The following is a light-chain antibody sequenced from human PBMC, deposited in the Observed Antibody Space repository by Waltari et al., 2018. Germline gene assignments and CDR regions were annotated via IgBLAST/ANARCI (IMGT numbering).Light chain of an antibody. CDR1: SSNIGSNT. V-gene: IGLV1-44*01. J-gene: IGLJ2*01. Sequence: QSVLTQPPSASGSPGQRVTISCSGSSSNIGSNTVNWYQQLPGTAPKLLIYTNNHRPSGVPDRFSGSKSGTSASLAISGLQSEDDADYYCAAWDDSLNGNVVFGGGTKLTVL. CDR2: TNN. CDR3: AAWDDSLNGNVV.